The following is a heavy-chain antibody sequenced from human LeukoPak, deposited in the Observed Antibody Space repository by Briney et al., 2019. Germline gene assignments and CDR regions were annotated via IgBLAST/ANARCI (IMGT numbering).Heavy chain of an antibody. Sequence: GGSLRLSCAASGFTFSDYALSWVRQTPGKGLEWVAATTGSSGDTYHADSVKGRFTISRDNAKNSLYLQLNSLRAEDTAVYYCARVLHKRNYDSSDYYGSWGQGTLVTVSS. CDR3: ARVLHKRNYDSSDYYGS. J-gene: IGHJ5*02. CDR1: GFTFSDYA. V-gene: IGHV3-23*01. D-gene: IGHD3-22*01. CDR2: TTGSSGDT.